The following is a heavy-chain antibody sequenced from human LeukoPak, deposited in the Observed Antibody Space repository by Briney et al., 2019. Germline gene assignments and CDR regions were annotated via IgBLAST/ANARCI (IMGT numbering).Heavy chain of an antibody. J-gene: IGHJ4*02. CDR2: ISSTSTDI. V-gene: IGHV3-21*05. CDR1: GFTFRNHG. CDR3: ARRGPYIDY. D-gene: IGHD3-10*01. Sequence: GGSLRLSCPASGFTFRNHGMNWVRQPAGRGLEWVSYISSTSTDIYYVDSVEGRLTLHRHTAKNALYWQMTSLRPEDTSIYYCARRGPYIDYWGQGILVTVSS.